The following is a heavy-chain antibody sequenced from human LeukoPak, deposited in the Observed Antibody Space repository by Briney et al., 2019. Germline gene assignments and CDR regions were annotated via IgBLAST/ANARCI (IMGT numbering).Heavy chain of an antibody. CDR1: GDSIRSYY. V-gene: IGHV3-23*01. CDR2: ISGSGGST. J-gene: IGHJ4*02. Sequence: ETLSLTCSVSGDSIRSYYWSWVRQAPGKGLEWVSAISGSGGSTYYADSVKGRFTISRDNSKNTLYLQMNSLRAEDTAVYYCAKSDDYVWGSYRYYFDYWGQGTLVTVSS. CDR3: AKSDDYVWGSYRYYFDY. D-gene: IGHD3-16*01.